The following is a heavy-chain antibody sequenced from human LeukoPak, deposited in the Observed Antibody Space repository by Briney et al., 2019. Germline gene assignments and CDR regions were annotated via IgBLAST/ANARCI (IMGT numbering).Heavy chain of an antibody. V-gene: IGHV3-30-3*01. J-gene: IGHJ4*02. D-gene: IGHD5-24*01. CDR3: ARDLSGGDGYKGQTGYFDY. CDR1: GFTFSSYA. CDR2: ISYDGSNK. Sequence: GGSPRLSCAASGFTFSSYAMHWVRQAPGKGLEWVAVISYDGSNKYYADSVKGRFTISRDNSKNTLYLQMNSLRAEDTAVYYCARDLSGGDGYKGQTGYFDYWGQGTLVTVSS.